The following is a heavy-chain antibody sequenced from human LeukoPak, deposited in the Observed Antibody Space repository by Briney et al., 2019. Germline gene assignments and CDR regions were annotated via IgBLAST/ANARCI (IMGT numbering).Heavy chain of an antibody. D-gene: IGHD5-18*01. CDR2: IWYDGSNK. J-gene: IGHJ4*02. Sequence: PGGSLRLSCAASGFTFSSYGMHWVRQAPGKGLEWVAVIWYDGSNKYYADSVKGRFTISRDNSKNTLYLQMNSLRAEDTAEYYCAKGTRGYSYGYHYWGQGTLVTVSS. V-gene: IGHV3-33*06. CDR1: GFTFSSYG. CDR3: AKGTRGYSYGYHY.